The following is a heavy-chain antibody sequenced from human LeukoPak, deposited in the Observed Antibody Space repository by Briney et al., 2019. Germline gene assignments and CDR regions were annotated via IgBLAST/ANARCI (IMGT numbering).Heavy chain of an antibody. V-gene: IGHV3-7*01. CDR2: LDRDGSHT. J-gene: IGHJ4*02. CDR3: ARRKSDDGWSVDS. Sequence: GGSLRLSCVASGFTFKSYWMTWFRRAPGRGLEWVASLDRDGSHTYYVDSVKGRFTISRDNAKNSLYLQISSLRADDTAVFFCARRKSDDGWSVDSWGQGTLVTVSS. D-gene: IGHD6-19*01. CDR1: GFTFKSYW.